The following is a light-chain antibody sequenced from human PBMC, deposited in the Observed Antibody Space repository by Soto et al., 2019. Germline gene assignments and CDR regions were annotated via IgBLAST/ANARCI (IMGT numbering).Light chain of an antibody. CDR3: QQYHNSLWT. V-gene: IGKV3-20*01. J-gene: IGKJ1*01. CDR2: GAS. Sequence: EIVLTQSPGTLSLSPGERATPSCRASQSVSSSYLAWYQQKPGQAPRLLIYGASIRATGIPDRFSGSGSGTDFTLTIRRLEPEDFAVYYCQQYHNSLWTFGQGTKVDIK. CDR1: QSVSSSY.